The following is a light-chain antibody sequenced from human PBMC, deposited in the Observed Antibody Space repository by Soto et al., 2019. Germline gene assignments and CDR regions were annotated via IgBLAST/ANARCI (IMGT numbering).Light chain of an antibody. Sequence: AIQMTQSPSSLSASEGDRVTITCRASQGIRNALAWYQQKPGRAPEFLIYSVSILQSGVPARFSGSGSGTDFTLTISSLQPEDFATYYCLQDYNYPLTFGQGTKVEI. J-gene: IGKJ1*01. CDR2: SVS. V-gene: IGKV1-6*01. CDR3: LQDYNYPLT. CDR1: QGIRNA.